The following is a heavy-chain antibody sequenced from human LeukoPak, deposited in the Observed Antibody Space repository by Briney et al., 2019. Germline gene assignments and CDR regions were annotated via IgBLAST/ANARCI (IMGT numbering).Heavy chain of an antibody. J-gene: IGHJ5*02. Sequence: SETLSLTCTVSGGSNSSYYWSWIRQPAGRGLEWIGRIYPSGSTNYNPSLKSRVTISVDTSKNQFSLKLSSVTAADTAVYHCARVSSRDSRFDPWGQGTLVTVSS. D-gene: IGHD5-24*01. V-gene: IGHV4-4*07. CDR1: GGSNSSYY. CDR3: ARVSSRDSRFDP. CDR2: IYPSGST.